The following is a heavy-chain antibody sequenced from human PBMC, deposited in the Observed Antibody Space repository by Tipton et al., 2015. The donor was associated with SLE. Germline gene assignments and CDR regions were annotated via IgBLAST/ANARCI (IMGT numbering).Heavy chain of an antibody. Sequence: SLRLSCAASGFTFSSYAMSWVRQAPGTGLEWGSAISGRGGSTYYAESVKGRFTISRENAKNSLYLQMNSLRAEDTAVYYCASEAGYSCDPYWYFDLWGRCTLVTVSS. V-gene: IGHV3-23*01. CDR2: ISGRGGST. D-gene: IGHD5-18*01. J-gene: IGHJ2*01. CDR3: ASEAGYSCDPYWYFDL. CDR1: GFTFSSYA.